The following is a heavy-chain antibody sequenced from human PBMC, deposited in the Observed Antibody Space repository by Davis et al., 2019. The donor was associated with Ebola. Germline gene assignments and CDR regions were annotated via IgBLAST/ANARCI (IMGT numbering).Heavy chain of an antibody. CDR1: GYTFTSYY. CDR3: ARDLGITYYDFWSGSVFDY. D-gene: IGHD3-3*01. Sequence: AASVKVSCKASGYTFTSYYMHWVRQAPGQGLEWMGIINPSGGSTSYAQKFQGRVTMTRDTSTSTVYMELSSLRSEDTAVYYCARDLGITYYDFWSGSVFDYWGQGTLVTVSS. V-gene: IGHV1-46*01. J-gene: IGHJ4*02. CDR2: INPSGGST.